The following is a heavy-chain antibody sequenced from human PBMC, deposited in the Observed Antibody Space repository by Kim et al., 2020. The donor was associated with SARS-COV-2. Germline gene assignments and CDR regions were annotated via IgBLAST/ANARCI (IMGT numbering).Heavy chain of an antibody. V-gene: IGHV3-53*01. J-gene: IGHJ4*02. Sequence: YAGSVKGPFIISRDNSKNTLYLQMNNLRAEDAAVYYCARLYGSGSYYAFNWGQGTRVTVSS. D-gene: IGHD3-10*01. CDR3: ARLYGSGSYYAFN.